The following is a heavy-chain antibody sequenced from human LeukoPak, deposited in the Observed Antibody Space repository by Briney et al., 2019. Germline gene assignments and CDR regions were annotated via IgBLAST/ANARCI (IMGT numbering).Heavy chain of an antibody. J-gene: IGHJ4*02. CDR1: GYTFTGYY. CDR3: ARDRSGYSYGEPLDH. Sequence: ASXKVSCKASGYTFTGYYLHWVRQAPGQGLEWLGRINPNTGGTDDAQKFQGRVTMTRDTSINTAYMELSRLRPDDTAVYYCARDRSGYSYGEPLDHWGQGTLVIVSS. D-gene: IGHD5-18*01. CDR2: INPNTGGT. V-gene: IGHV1-2*06.